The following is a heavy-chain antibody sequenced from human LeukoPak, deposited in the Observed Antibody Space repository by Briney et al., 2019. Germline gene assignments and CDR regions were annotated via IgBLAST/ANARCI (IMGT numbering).Heavy chain of an antibody. V-gene: IGHV5-51*01. CDR3: AVNLGYCSGGSCYPYYFDY. J-gene: IGHJ4*02. CDR2: IYPGDSDT. D-gene: IGHD2-15*01. Sequence: GESLKIYCKGSGYSFTSYWVGWVRQMPGKGLEWMGIIYPGDSDTRYSPSFQGQVTISADKSISTAYLQWSSLKASDTAMYYCAVNLGYCSGGSCYPYYFDYWGQGTLVTVSS. CDR1: GYSFTSYW.